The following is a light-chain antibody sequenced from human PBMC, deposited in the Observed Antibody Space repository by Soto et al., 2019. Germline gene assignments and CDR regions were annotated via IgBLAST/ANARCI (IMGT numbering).Light chain of an antibody. J-gene: IGKJ1*01. CDR3: QQYNNWPRT. CDR1: QSVSNY. V-gene: IGKV3-11*01. Sequence: EIVLTQSPATLSLSPWERATLSCRASQSVSNYLAWYQEKPGQAPRLLIYDAFNRATGIPARFSGSGSGTDFTLTISSLQSEDFAVYYCQQYNNWPRTFGQGTKVDIK. CDR2: DAF.